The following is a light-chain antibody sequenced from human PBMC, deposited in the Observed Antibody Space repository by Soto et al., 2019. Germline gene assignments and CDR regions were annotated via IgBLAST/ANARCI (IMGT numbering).Light chain of an antibody. Sequence: VMTQTPLSSPVVLGQPASISCKSSQSLVHSNGHTYLTWIQQRPGRPPRLLIYRIFNRFFGVPDRFSGSRAGTEFTLKISAVEAEDVGVYYCLQTTASPHTFGQGTKLEIK. CDR1: QSLVHSNGHTY. V-gene: IGKV2-24*01. J-gene: IGKJ2*01. CDR3: LQTTASPHT. CDR2: RIF.